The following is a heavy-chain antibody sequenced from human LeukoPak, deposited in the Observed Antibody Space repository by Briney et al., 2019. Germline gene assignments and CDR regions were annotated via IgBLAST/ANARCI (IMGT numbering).Heavy chain of an antibody. Sequence: GGSLRLSCAASGLTFSSYWMSWVRQAPGKGLEWVANIKQDGSEKYYVDSVKGRFTISRDNAKNSLYLQMNSLRAEDTAVYYCAREGGLQPDYWGQGTLVTVSS. CDR2: IKQDGSEK. J-gene: IGHJ4*02. CDR1: GLTFSSYW. V-gene: IGHV3-7*01. D-gene: IGHD5-24*01. CDR3: AREGGLQPDY.